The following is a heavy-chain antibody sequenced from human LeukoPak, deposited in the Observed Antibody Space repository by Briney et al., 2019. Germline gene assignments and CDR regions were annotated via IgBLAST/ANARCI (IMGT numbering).Heavy chain of an antibody. CDR3: AKDIDEGGTVFDY. CDR1: GFTFDDYA. V-gene: IGHV3-9*01. CDR2: ISWNSGSI. J-gene: IGHJ4*02. Sequence: GRSLRLSCAASGFTFDDYAMHWVRQAPGKGLEWVSGISWNSGSIGYADSVKGRFTISRDNAKNSLYLQMNSLRAEDTALYYCAKDIDEGGTVFDYWGQGTLVTVSS. D-gene: IGHD1-14*01.